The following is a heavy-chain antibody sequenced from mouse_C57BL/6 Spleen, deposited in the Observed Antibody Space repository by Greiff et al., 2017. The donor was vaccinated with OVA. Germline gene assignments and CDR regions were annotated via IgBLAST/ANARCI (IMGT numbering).Heavy chain of an antibody. CDR1: GYAFSSSW. CDR3: ARWSTTVNY. Sequence: VKLMESGPELVKPGASVKISCKASGYAFSSSWMNWVKQRPGKGLEWIGRIYPGDGDTNYNGKFKGKATLTADKSSSTAYMQLSSLTSEDSAVYFCARWSTTVNYWGQGTTLTVSS. V-gene: IGHV1-82*01. CDR2: IYPGDGDT. D-gene: IGHD1-1*01. J-gene: IGHJ2*01.